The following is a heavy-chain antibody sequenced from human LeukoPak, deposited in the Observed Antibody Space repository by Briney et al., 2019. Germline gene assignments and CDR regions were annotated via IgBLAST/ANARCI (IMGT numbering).Heavy chain of an antibody. D-gene: IGHD5-24*01. Sequence: PGGSLRLSCAASGFTFSSYAMSWVRQAPGKGLEWVSAISGSGGSTYYADSVKGRFTISRDNSKNTLYLQMNSLRAEDTAVYYCAKDGNIGLWLQIYFDYWGQGTLVTVSS. CDR3: AKDGNIGLWLQIYFDY. CDR1: GFTFSSYA. J-gene: IGHJ4*02. CDR2: ISGSGGST. V-gene: IGHV3-23*01.